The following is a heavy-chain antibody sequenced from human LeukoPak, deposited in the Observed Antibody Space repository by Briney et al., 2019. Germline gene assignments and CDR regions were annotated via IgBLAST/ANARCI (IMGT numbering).Heavy chain of an antibody. CDR2: IWYDGTNT. V-gene: IGHV3-33*01. J-gene: IGHJ4*02. Sequence: PGRSLRLSCAASGFTFSNYGMHWVRQAPGKGLKWVAVIWYDGTNTYYGDSVKGRFTISRDNSKNTLYLHMNSLRAEDTAVYYCARDRTSGYRLPVDYWGQGSLVSVPS. CDR1: GFTFSNYG. D-gene: IGHD2-2*01. CDR3: ARDRTSGYRLPVDY.